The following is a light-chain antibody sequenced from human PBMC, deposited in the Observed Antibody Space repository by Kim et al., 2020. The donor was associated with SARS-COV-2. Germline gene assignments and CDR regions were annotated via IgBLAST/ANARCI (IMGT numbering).Light chain of an antibody. Sequence: SPGERATLSCRASQGVSSRYLAWYQQKPGQAPRLLIYDASSRATGIPDWFSGSGSGTDFTLTISRLEPEDFAVYYCQQYGSSPLTFGGGTKVDIK. J-gene: IGKJ4*01. CDR3: QQYGSSPLT. CDR1: QGVSSRY. V-gene: IGKV3-20*01. CDR2: DAS.